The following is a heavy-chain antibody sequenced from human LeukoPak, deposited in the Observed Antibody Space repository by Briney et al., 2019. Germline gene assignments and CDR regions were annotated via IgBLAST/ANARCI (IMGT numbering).Heavy chain of an antibody. J-gene: IGHJ4*02. D-gene: IGHD2-21*02. V-gene: IGHV2-5*02. CDR3: SHRHSGVAYYGGDCYPD. CDR1: GFSLSTSGVG. CDR2: IYWDDDK. Sequence: ASGPTLVNPTQTLTLTCTFSGFSLSTSGVGVGWIRQPPGKALEWLALIYWDDDKRYSPSLKSRLTITKDTSKNQVVLTMTNMDPVDTATYYCSHRHSGVAYYGGDCYPDWGQGTLVTVSS.